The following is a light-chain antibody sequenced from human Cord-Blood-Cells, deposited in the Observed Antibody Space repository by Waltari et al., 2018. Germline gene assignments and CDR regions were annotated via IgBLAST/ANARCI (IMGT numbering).Light chain of an antibody. Sequence: EIVMTQSPATLSVSPGERATLSCRASQSVSSNLAWYQQKPGQAPRLLIYGASTRATGIPAGFSGSWSGTEFTLTISSLQSEDFAVYYCQQYNNWPPFTFGPGTKVDIK. CDR2: GAS. V-gene: IGKV3-15*01. J-gene: IGKJ3*01. CDR3: QQYNNWPPFT. CDR1: QSVSSN.